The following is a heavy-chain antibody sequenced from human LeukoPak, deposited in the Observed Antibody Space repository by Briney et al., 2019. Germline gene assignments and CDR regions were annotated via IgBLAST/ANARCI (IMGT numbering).Heavy chain of an antibody. V-gene: IGHV3-21*01. J-gene: IGHJ6*02. D-gene: IGHD2-2*01. CDR2: ISSNGRYI. CDR3: ARVGHQLQEDYSYYYGMDV. Sequence: GGSLRLSCAASGFDFSDYTINWVRQAPGKGLEWVSSISSNGRYIYYADSVKGRFTISRDNAKNSLYLQMNSLRAEDTAVYYCARVGHQLQEDYSYYYGMDVWGQGTTVTVSS. CDR1: GFDFSDYT.